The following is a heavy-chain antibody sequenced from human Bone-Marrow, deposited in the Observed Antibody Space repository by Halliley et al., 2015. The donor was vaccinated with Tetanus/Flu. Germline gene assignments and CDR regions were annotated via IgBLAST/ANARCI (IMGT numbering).Heavy chain of an antibody. V-gene: IGHV3-33*01. CDR1: GFTFGDFA. CDR2: IWNDGTNP. D-gene: IGHD2-8*02. J-gene: IGHJ2*01. CDR3: AGDAGTQPGWYVEF. Sequence: SLRLSCATSGFTFGDFAMQLVRQAPGKGLEWVAVIWNDGTNPYYADSVKGRFTISRDKSKRTLHLQMTSLRADDAAMYYCAGDAGTQPGWYVEFGGRGTLGTVS.